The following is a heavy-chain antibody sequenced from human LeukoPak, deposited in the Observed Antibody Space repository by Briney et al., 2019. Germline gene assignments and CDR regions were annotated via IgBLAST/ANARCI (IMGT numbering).Heavy chain of an antibody. Sequence: ASVKVSCKASGYTFTSYYMHWVRQAPGQGLEWMGIINPSGGSTTYAQKFQGRVTMTRDTSTSTVYMELSSLRSEDTAVYYCARGHRPTTSGWSEGDCWGQGTLVTVS. CDR1: GYTFTSYY. CDR3: ARGHRPTTSGWSEGDC. D-gene: IGHD6-19*01. V-gene: IGHV1-46*01. CDR2: INPSGGST. J-gene: IGHJ4*02.